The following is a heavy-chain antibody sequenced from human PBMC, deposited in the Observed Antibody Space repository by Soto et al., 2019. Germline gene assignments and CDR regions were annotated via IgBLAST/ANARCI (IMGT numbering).Heavy chain of an antibody. CDR1: GYTFTSYY. J-gene: IGHJ4*02. Sequence: ASVKVSCKASGYTFTSYYMHWVRQAPGQGLEWMGIINPSGGSTSYAQKFQGRVTMTRDTSTSTVYMELSSLRSEDTAVYYCARDWTRYCSGGSCYSLDCWGQGTLVTVS. D-gene: IGHD2-15*01. CDR3: ARDWTRYCSGGSCYSLDC. V-gene: IGHV1-46*01. CDR2: INPSGGST.